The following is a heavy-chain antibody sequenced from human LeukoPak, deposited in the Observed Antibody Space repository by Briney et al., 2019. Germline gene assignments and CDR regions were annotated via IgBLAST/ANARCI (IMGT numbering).Heavy chain of an antibody. V-gene: IGHV3-48*03. CDR3: AREGCSSTSCHHYYGMDV. Sequence: PGGSLRLSCSASGFIFRDYAMHWVRQAPGKGLEWVSYISSSGSTIYYADSVKGRFTISRDNAKNSLYLQMNSLRAEDTAVYYCAREGCSSTSCHHYYGMDVWGQGTTVTVSS. CDR1: GFIFRDYA. D-gene: IGHD2-2*01. J-gene: IGHJ6*02. CDR2: ISSSGSTI.